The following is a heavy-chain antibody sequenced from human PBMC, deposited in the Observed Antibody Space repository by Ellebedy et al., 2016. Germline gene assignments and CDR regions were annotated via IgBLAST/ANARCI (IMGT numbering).Heavy chain of an antibody. CDR1: GYTFTGYY. Sequence: ASVKVSCXASGYTFTGYYMHWVRQAPGQGLEWMGWINPNSGGTNYAQKFQGRVTMTRDTSISTAYMELSRLRSDDTAVYYCARALYGSGSYYRGADYWGQGTLVTVSS. D-gene: IGHD3-10*01. CDR2: INPNSGGT. J-gene: IGHJ4*02. CDR3: ARALYGSGSYYRGADY. V-gene: IGHV1-2*02.